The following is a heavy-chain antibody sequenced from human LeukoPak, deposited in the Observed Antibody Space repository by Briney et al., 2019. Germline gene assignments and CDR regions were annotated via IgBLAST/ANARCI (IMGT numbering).Heavy chain of an antibody. CDR3: ARRASWYVDA. CDR2: IYPADSDS. J-gene: IGHJ5*02. V-gene: IGHV5-51*01. CDR1: GYSFTNYW. D-gene: IGHD6-13*01. Sequence: GESLKISCKGSGYSFTNYWVGWVRQMPGKGLEWMGVIYPADSDSRYSPSFQGQVTISADKSISTAYLQWSSLKASDTAMYYCARRASWYVDAWGQGTLVTVSS.